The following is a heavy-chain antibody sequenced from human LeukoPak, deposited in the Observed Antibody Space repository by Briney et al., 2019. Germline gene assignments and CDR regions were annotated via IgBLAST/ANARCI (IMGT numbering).Heavy chain of an antibody. V-gene: IGHV3-53*01. CDR3: ARGKSSGYYHGDDPYVDY. CDR2: IYGGGTT. CDR1: GFTVSSNY. J-gene: IGHJ4*02. D-gene: IGHD3-22*01. Sequence: PGGSLRLSCAASGFTVSSNYMTWVRQAPGKGLEWVSVIYGGGTTYYADSVRGRFTISRDNSKNTVYFQMSSLRAEDTAVYYCARGKSSGYYHGDDPYVDYWGQGTLVTVSS.